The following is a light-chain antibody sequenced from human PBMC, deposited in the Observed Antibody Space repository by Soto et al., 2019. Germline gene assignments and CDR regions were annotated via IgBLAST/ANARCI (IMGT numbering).Light chain of an antibody. Sequence: EIVMTQAPATLSVSPGERATLSCRASQSVYSNLAWYQQKPGQAPRLLISGASTRATGIPARFSGSGSGTEFTLTNSSLQYEDLAVYYGHQYNNWPSSTVGQGTKLQI. CDR3: HQYNNWPSST. CDR2: GAS. CDR1: QSVYSN. J-gene: IGKJ2*01. V-gene: IGKV3-15*01.